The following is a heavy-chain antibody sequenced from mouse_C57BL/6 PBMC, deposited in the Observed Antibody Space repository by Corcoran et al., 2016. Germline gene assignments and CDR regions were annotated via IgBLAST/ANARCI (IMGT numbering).Heavy chain of an antibody. J-gene: IGHJ3*01. CDR2: INTYSGVP. CDR1: GYTFTTYG. V-gene: IGHV9-3*01. Sequence: QIQLVQSGPELKKPGETVKISCKASGYTFTTYGMSGVKQAPGKGLKWMGWINTYSGVPTYADDFKGRFAFSMETSASTASLQINNLKNEDTATEFCARSGEGYASYWGQGTLVTVDA. CDR3: ARSGEGYASY. D-gene: IGHD2-3*01.